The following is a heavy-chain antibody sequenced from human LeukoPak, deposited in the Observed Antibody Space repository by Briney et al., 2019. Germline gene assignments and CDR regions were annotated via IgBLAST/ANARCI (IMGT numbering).Heavy chain of an antibody. Sequence: PGGSLRLSCAASGFTFSLYAMNWVRPAPGKGLEWVSSISSSSSYIYYADSVKGRFTISRDNAKNSLYLQMNSLRAEDTAVYYCAREIAAALDYWGQGTLVTVSS. CDR1: GFTFSLYA. V-gene: IGHV3-21*01. CDR2: ISSSSSYI. J-gene: IGHJ4*02. CDR3: AREIAAALDY. D-gene: IGHD6-13*01.